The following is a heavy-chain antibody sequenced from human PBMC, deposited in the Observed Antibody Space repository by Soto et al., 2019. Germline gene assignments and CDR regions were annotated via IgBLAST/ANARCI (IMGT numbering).Heavy chain of an antibody. Sequence: QVQLQESGPGLVKPSQTLSLTCTVSGGSISSGGYYWSWIRQHPGKGLEWIGYIYYSGSTYYNPSLKSRVTISVDTSKNQFSLKLSSVTAADTAVYYCARRILSIAVAGANWFDPWGQGTLVTVSS. D-gene: IGHD6-13*01. CDR1: GGSISSGGYY. J-gene: IGHJ5*02. V-gene: IGHV4-31*03. CDR2: IYYSGST. CDR3: ARRILSIAVAGANWFDP.